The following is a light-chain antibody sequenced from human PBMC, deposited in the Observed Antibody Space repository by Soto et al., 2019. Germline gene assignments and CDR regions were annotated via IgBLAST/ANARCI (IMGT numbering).Light chain of an antibody. CDR1: QSISSY. V-gene: IGKV1-39*01. J-gene: IGKJ1*01. CDR3: QQSYSTPWT. CDR2: AAS. Sequence: IQMTQPPSSLSASVGDRVTITCRASQSISSYLNWYQQKPGKAPKLLIYAASSLQSGVPSRFSGSGSGTDFTLTISSLQPEDCATYYCQQSYSTPWTFGQGTKVEIK.